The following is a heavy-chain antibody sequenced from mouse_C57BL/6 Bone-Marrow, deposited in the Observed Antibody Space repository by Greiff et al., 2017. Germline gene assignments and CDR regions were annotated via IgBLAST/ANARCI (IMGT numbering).Heavy chain of an antibody. CDR3: ARHWLCDGCYGWYFDV. J-gene: IGHJ1*03. CDR1: GYTFTSYW. Sequence: QVQLQQPGAELVKPGASVKLSCKASGYTFTSYWMHWVKQRPGRGLEWIGRIDPNSGGTKYNEKFKSKATLTVDKSSSTAYMQLSSLTSEDSAVYYCARHWLCDGCYGWYFDVWGTGTTVTVSS. D-gene: IGHD2-3*01. V-gene: IGHV1-72*01. CDR2: IDPNSGGT.